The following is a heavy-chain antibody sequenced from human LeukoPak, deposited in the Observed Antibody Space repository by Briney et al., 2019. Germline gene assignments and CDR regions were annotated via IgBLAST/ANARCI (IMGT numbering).Heavy chain of an antibody. CDR3: AKDSPTYSSGWYVFGY. Sequence: GGSLRLSCAASGFTFSSYAMSWVRQAPGKGLEWVSAISGSGGSTYYADSVKGRFTISRDNSKNTLYLQMNSLRAEDTAVYYCAKDSPTYSSGWYVFGYWGQGTLVTVSS. J-gene: IGHJ4*02. D-gene: IGHD6-19*01. CDR1: GFTFSSYA. V-gene: IGHV3-23*01. CDR2: ISGSGGST.